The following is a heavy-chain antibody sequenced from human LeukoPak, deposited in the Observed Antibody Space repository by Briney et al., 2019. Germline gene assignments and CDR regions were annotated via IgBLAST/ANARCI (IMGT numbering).Heavy chain of an antibody. CDR3: ARLGSSRSFDY. J-gene: IGHJ4*02. D-gene: IGHD6-13*01. CDR2: IWYDGSNK. CDR1: GFTFSSYG. V-gene: IGHV3-33*01. Sequence: SGGSLRLSCAASGFTFSSYGMNWVRQAPGKGLEWVAVIWYDGSNKYYGDSVKGRFTISRDNSKNTVSLQMNSLRVEDTAVYYCARLGSSRSFDYWGQGTLVTVSS.